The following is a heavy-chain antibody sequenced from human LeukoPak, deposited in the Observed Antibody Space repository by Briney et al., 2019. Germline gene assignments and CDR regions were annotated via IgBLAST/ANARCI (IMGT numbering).Heavy chain of an antibody. J-gene: IGHJ4*02. CDR2: ISDSGGST. V-gene: IGHV3-23*01. D-gene: IGHD3-3*01. Sequence: GGSLRLSCATSGFTFSSYAMIWVRQAPGKGLEWVSGISDSGGSTYYADSVKGRFTISRDNSNSTLYLQMSSLRAEDTAVYYCAKSSYDFWSSFDYWGQGTLVTVSS. CDR1: GFTFSSYA. CDR3: AKSSYDFWSSFDY.